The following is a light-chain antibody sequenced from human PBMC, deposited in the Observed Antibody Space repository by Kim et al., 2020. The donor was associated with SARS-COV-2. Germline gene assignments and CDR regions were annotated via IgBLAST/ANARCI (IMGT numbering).Light chain of an antibody. V-gene: IGLV4-69*01. CDR1: SGHSNYD. CDR2: LNSDGSH. CDR3: QTWGTGIQV. Sequence: QPVLTQSPSASASLGASVKLTCTLSSGHSNYDIAWHQQQPERGPRYLMKLNSDGSHRKGDGIPDRFSGSSSGAERYLTISSLQSEDEADYYCQTWGTGIQVFGGGTQLTVL. J-gene: IGLJ3*02.